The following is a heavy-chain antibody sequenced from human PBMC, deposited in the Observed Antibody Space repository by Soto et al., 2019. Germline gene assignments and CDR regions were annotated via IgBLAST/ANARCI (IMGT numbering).Heavy chain of an antibody. V-gene: IGHV3-30-3*01. Sequence: QVQLVESGGGVVQPGRSLRLSCAASGFTFSSYAMHWVRQAPGKGLEWVAVISYDGSNKYYADSVKGRFTISRDNSKNTLYLQMNSLRAEDTAVYYCARVGAAGTFDYWGQGTLVTVSS. CDR1: GFTFSSYA. D-gene: IGHD6-13*01. J-gene: IGHJ4*02. CDR3: ARVGAAGTFDY. CDR2: ISYDGSNK.